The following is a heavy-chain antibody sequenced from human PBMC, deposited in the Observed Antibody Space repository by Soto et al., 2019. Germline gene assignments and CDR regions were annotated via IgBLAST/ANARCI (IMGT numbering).Heavy chain of an antibody. J-gene: IGHJ4*02. CDR3: AHIYRSTGYSYGY. D-gene: IGHD3-22*01. V-gene: IGHV2-5*02. CDR2: IYWDDDK. Sequence: QITLQESGPTLVEPTQTLTLTCTFSGFSLSTRGVGVGWIRQPPGKALEWLAVIYWDDDKRSSPSLKNRVTITKDPPKNQVALTMTNLDPVDTGTYYCAHIYRSTGYSYGYWGQGTLVTVSS. CDR1: GFSLSTRGVG.